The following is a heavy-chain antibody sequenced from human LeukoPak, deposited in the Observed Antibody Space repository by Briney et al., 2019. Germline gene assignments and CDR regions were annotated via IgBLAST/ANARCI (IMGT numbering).Heavy chain of an antibody. J-gene: IGHJ5*02. CDR2: IRSKANSYAT. CDR1: GFTFSASA. D-gene: IGHD2-8*01. Sequence: TGGSLRLSCAASGFTFSASAMHWVRQASGKGLEWVGRIRSKANSYATAYAASVKGRFTLSRDDSKNTAYLQMNSLKTEDTALYYCTTPNEGNWFDPWGQGTLVTVSS. CDR3: TTPNEGNWFDP. V-gene: IGHV3-73*01.